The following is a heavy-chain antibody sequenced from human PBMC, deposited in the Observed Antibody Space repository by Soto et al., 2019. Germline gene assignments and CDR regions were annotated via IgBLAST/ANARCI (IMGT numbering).Heavy chain of an antibody. CDR1: GGSISSSSYY. CDR3: ARHGYYDSSGKYFDY. J-gene: IGHJ4*02. CDR2: IYYSGST. D-gene: IGHD3-22*01. V-gene: IGHV4-39*01. Sequence: SETLSLTCTVSGGSISSSSYYWGWIRQPPGTGLEWIGSIYYSGSTYYNPSLKSRVTISVDTSKNQFSLKLSSVTAADTAVYYCARHGYYDSSGKYFDYWGQGTLVTVSS.